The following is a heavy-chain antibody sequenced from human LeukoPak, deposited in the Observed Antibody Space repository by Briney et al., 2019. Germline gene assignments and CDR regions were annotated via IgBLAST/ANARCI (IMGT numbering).Heavy chain of an antibody. J-gene: IGHJ5*02. CDR1: GHTFTSYY. CDR2: INPSRGST. V-gene: IGHV1-46*01. Sequence: TSVKVSCKASGHTFTSYYMHWVRQPPGQGLEWMGIINPSRGSTSYAQKFQGRVTMTRDTSTSTVYMELSSLRSEDTAVYYCARDRGGYYDFWSGYYGTTEGFDPWGQGTLVTVPS. CDR3: ARDRGGYYDFWSGYYGTTEGFDP. D-gene: IGHD3-3*01.